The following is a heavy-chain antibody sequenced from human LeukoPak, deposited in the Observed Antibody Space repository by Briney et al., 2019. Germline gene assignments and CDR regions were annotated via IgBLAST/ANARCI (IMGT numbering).Heavy chain of an antibody. CDR3: ARGDWTNYYYYGMDV. D-gene: IGHD2-21*02. CDR1: GYTFTSYY. V-gene: IGHV1-2*02. CDR2: INPNSGGT. Sequence: GASVKVSCKASGYTFTSYYMHWVRQAPGQGLEWMGWINPNSGGTNYAQKFQGRVTMTRDTSISTAYMELSRLRSDDTAVYYCARGDWTNYYYYGMDVWGQGTTVTVSS. J-gene: IGHJ6*02.